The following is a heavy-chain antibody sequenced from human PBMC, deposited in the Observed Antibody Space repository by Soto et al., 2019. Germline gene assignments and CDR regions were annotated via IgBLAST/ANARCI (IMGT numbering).Heavy chain of an antibody. CDR2: ISGRGGST. Sequence: GGSLRLSCAASGFTFSSYAMSWVRQAPGKGLEWVSAISGRGGSTYYADSVKGRFTISRDNSKNTLYLQMNSLRAEDTAVYYCAKDAYDYVWGSYRYKKNWFGPWGQGTLVTVSS. J-gene: IGHJ5*02. V-gene: IGHV3-23*01. D-gene: IGHD3-16*02. CDR3: AKDAYDYVWGSYRYKKNWFGP. CDR1: GFTFSSYA.